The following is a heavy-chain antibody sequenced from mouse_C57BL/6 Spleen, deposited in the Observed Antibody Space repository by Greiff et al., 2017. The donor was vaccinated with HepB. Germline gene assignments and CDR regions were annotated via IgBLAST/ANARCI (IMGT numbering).Heavy chain of an antibody. D-gene: IGHD1-1*01. CDR2: ISSGGSYT. CDR3: ARRGYYYGSFYYAMDY. V-gene: IGHV5-6*01. J-gene: IGHJ4*01. CDR1: GFTFSSYG. Sequence: EVHLVESGGDLVKPGGSLKLSCAASGFTFSSYGMSWVRQTPDKRLEWVATISSGGSYTYYPDSVKGRFTISRDNAKNTLYLQMSSLKSEDTAMYYCARRGYYYGSFYYAMDYWGQGTSVTVSS.